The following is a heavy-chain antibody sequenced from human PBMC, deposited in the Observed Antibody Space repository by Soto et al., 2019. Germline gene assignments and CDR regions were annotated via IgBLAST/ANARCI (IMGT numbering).Heavy chain of an antibody. D-gene: IGHD6-6*01. J-gene: IGHJ6*02. CDR2: IYPGDSDT. V-gene: IGHV5-51*01. Sequence: PGESLKISCKGSGYSFTSYWIGWVRQMPGKGLEWMGIIYPGDSDTRYSPSLQGQVTISADKSISTAYLQWSSLKASDTAMYYCARQNAARENYYYGMDVWGQGTTVTVSS. CDR1: GYSFTSYW. CDR3: ARQNAARENYYYGMDV.